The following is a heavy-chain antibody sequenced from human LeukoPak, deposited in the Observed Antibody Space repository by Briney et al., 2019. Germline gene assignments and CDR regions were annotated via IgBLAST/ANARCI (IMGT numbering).Heavy chain of an antibody. CDR1: GYTFTGYD. J-gene: IGHJ6*04. V-gene: IGHV1-2*02. D-gene: IGHD3-22*01. Sequence: ASVKVSCKASGYTFTGYDMHWVRQAPGQGLEWMGWINPNSGGTNYAQKFEGRVTMTRDTSISTAYMELSRLRSDDTAVYYCARGRITMIVVDPMDVWGKGTTVTVSS. CDR2: INPNSGGT. CDR3: ARGRITMIVVDPMDV.